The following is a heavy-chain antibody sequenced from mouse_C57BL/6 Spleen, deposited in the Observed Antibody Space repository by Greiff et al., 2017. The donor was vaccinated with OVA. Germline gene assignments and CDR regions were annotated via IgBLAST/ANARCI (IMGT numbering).Heavy chain of an antibody. V-gene: IGHV5-9-1*02. D-gene: IGHD2-12*01. J-gene: IGHJ1*03. CDR3: TRDTRYFDV. CDR2: ISSGGDYI. CDR1: GFTFSSYA. Sequence: EVQVVESGEGLVKPGGSLKLSCAASGFTFSSYAMSWVRQTPEKRLEWVAYISSGGDYIYYADAVKGRFTISRDNARNTLYLQMSSLKSEDTAMYYCTRDTRYFDVWGTGTTVTVSS.